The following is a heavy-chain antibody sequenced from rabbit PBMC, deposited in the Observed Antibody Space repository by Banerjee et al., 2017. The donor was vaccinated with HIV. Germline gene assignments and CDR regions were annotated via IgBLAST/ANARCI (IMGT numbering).Heavy chain of an antibody. Sequence: QSLEESGGDLVKPGASLTLTCTASGFSFSSSSWICWVRQAPGKGLELIACIYTSSGSTWYASWVNGRFTISRSTSLNTVDLKMTSLTAADTATYFCARYGGYAGYGAASLRGPGTLVTVS. CDR3: ARYGGYAGYGAASL. CDR1: GFSFSSSSW. D-gene: IGHD7-1*01. CDR2: IYTSSGST. V-gene: IGHV1S43*01. J-gene: IGHJ4*01.